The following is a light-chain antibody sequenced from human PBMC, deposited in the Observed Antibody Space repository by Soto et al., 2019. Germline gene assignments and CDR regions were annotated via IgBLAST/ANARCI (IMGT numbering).Light chain of an antibody. CDR2: GVS. CDR3: QQYGSSTWT. J-gene: IGKJ1*01. CDR1: QSVSSSY. Sequence: EIVLTQSPGTLSLSPGERATLSCRASQSVSSSYLAWYQQKPGQAHRLLIYGVSSRATGIPDRFSGSGSGTDFTLTISRLEPEDFAVYYCQQYGSSTWTFGQGTKVEIK. V-gene: IGKV3-20*01.